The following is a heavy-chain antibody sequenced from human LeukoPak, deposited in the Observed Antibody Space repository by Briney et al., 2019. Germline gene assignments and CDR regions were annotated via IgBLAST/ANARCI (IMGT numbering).Heavy chain of an antibody. J-gene: IGHJ4*02. V-gene: IGHV1-58*01. CDR3: AKDWDNTGSPYYDY. Sequence: GTSVKVSCKASGFTFTSSAVQWVRQARGQRLEWIGWIVVGSGNTNYAQKFQERVTITRDMSTSTAYMELSSLRSEDTAVYYCAKDWDNTGSPYYDYWGQGTLVTVSS. CDR1: GFTFTSSA. CDR2: IVVGSGNT. D-gene: IGHD1-26*01.